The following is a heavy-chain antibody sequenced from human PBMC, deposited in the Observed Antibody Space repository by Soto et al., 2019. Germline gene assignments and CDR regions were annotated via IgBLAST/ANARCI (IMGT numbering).Heavy chain of an antibody. CDR2: IIPIFGTA. J-gene: IGHJ6*02. D-gene: IGHD2-2*03. CDR1: GGTFSSYA. V-gene: IGHV1-69*13. Sequence: SVKVSCKASGGTFSSYAISWVRQAPGQGLEWMGGIIPIFGTANYAQKLQGRVTITADESTSTAYMELSSLRSEDTAVYYCARVGLDIVVVPAAQNYYYSGMDVWGQGTTVTVSS. CDR3: ARVGLDIVVVPAAQNYYYSGMDV.